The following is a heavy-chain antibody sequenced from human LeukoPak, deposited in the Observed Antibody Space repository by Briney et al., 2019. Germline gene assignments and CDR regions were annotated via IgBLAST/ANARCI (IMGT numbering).Heavy chain of an antibody. V-gene: IGHV4-34*01. Sequence: SETLSLTCAVYGGSFSGYYWSWIRQPPGKGLEWIGEINHSGSTNYNPSLKSRVTISVDTSKNQFSLKLSSVTAADTAVYYCARLFRGWYSTSFDYWGQGTLVTVSS. CDR1: GGSFSGYY. J-gene: IGHJ4*02. D-gene: IGHD6-19*01. CDR3: ARLFRGWYSTSFDY. CDR2: INHSGST.